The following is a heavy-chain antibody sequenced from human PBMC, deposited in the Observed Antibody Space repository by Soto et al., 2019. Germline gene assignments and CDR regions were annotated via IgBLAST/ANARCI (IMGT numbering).Heavy chain of an antibody. V-gene: IGHV3-9*01. CDR2: INWNSGSI. Sequence: PGGSLRLSCAASGFTFDDYAMHWVRQVPGKGLEWVSGINWNSGSIGYADSVKGRFTISRDNSKNTLYLQMNSLRAEDTAVYYCAKAQYQNWFDPWGQGTLVTVS. CDR3: AKAQYQNWFDP. CDR1: GFTFDDYA. D-gene: IGHD2-2*01. J-gene: IGHJ5*02.